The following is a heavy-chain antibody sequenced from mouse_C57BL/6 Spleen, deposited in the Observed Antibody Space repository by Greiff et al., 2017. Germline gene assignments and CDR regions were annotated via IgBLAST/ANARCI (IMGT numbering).Heavy chain of an antibody. CDR2: IYPGSGST. CDR1: GYTFPSYW. CDR3: ARSVTGTFAY. V-gene: IGHV1-55*01. J-gene: IGHJ3*01. Sequence: QVQLKEPGAELVKPGASVKMSCKASGYTFPSYWITWVKQRPGQGLEWIGDIYPGSGSTNYNEKFKSKATLTVDTSSSTAYMQLSSLTSEDSAVYYCARSVTGTFAYWGQGTLVTVSA. D-gene: IGHD4-1*01.